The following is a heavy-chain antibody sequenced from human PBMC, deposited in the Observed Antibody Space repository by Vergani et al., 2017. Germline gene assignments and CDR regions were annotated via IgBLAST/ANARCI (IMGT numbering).Heavy chain of an antibody. J-gene: IGHJ3*02. Sequence: QVQLQESGPGLVKPSETLSLTCTVSGGSISSYYWSWIRQPPGKGLEWIGYIYYSGSTNYNPSLKSRVTISVDTSKNQFSLKLSSVTAADTAVYYCARPKGRNGGDDAFDIWGQGTMVTVSS. D-gene: IGHD3-16*01. CDR2: IYYSGST. V-gene: IGHV4-59*01. CDR3: ARPKGRNGGDDAFDI. CDR1: GGSISSYY.